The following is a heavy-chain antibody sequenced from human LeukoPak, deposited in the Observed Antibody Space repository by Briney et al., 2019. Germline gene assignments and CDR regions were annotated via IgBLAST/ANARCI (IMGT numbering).Heavy chain of an antibody. V-gene: IGHV3-7*01. CDR1: GFTFSSYA. D-gene: IGHD2-2*01. J-gene: IGHJ3*02. CDR3: ATHCSSVSCSLATFDI. Sequence: QAGGSLRLSCAASGFTFSSYAMSWVRQAPGKGPEWVANIKQDGSEKYYVDSVRGRFTISRDNARTSLYLQMNSLRAEDTAVYYCATHCSSVSCSLATFDIWGQGTMVTVSS. CDR2: IKQDGSEK.